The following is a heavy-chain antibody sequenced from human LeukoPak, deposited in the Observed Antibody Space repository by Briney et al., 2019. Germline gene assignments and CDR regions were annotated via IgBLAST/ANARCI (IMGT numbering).Heavy chain of an antibody. D-gene: IGHD3-16*01. Sequence: GSLRLSCAASGFTFSSYAMSWVRQAPGKGPEWVATIGSGADLFYAESVKGRFTISRDDPRNTVWLQMNSLRAEDTALYYCAKDWTPHNRVYDCLDAWGQGTQVTVSS. J-gene: IGHJ5*02. CDR2: IGSGADL. CDR1: GFTFSSYA. V-gene: IGHV3-23*01. CDR3: AKDWTPHNRVYDCLDA.